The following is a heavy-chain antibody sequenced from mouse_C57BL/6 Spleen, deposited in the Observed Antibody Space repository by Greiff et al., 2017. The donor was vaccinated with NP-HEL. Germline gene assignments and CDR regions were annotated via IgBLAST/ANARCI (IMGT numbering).Heavy chain of an antibody. CDR1: GYTFTDYY. CDR3: ARSVVAKDYFDY. CDR2: INPYNGGT. D-gene: IGHD1-1*01. V-gene: IGHV1-19*01. Sequence: VQLQQSGPVLVKPGASVKMSCKASGYTFTDYYMNWVKQSHGKSLEWIGVINPYNGGTSYNQKFKGKATLTVDKSSSTAYMELNSLTSEDSAVYYCARSVVAKDYFDYWGQGTTLTVSS. J-gene: IGHJ2*01.